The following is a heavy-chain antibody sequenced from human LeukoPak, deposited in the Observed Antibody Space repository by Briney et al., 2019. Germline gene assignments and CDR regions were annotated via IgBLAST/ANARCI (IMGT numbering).Heavy chain of an antibody. J-gene: IGHJ4*02. Sequence: ASVKVSCKASGYDFTSVGITWVRRAPGQGLEWMGWISPSNGNTGYAQKFQGRVAMTTDTSTTTAYMELRGLRFNDTAVYYCARAGPGSGWYFDYWGQGTLVTVSS. CDR2: ISPSNGNT. D-gene: IGHD6-19*01. V-gene: IGHV1-18*01. CDR3: ARAGPGSGWYFDY. CDR1: GYDFTSVG.